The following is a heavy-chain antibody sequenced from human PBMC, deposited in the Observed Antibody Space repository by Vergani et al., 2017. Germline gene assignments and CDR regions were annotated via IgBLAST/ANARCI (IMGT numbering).Heavy chain of an antibody. CDR2: IYYSGST. CDR1: GGSISSSSYY. Sequence: QLQLQESGPGLVQPSETLSLTCTVSGGSISSSSYYWGWLRQPPGKGLEWIGSIYYSGSTYYNPSLKSRVTISVDTSKNQFSLKLSSVTAADTAVYYCASQTSYGGWYAAGAFDIWGQGTMVTVSS. D-gene: IGHD6-19*01. J-gene: IGHJ3*02. CDR3: ASQTSYGGWYAAGAFDI. V-gene: IGHV4-39*07.